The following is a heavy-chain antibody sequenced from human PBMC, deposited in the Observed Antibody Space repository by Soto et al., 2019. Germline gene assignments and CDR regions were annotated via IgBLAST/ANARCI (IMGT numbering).Heavy chain of an antibody. Sequence: SETLSLTCTVSGGSISSYYWSWIRQPPGKGLEWIGYIYYSGSTNYNPSLKSRVTISVDTSKNQFSLKLSSVTAADTAVYYCARGLNYYGSGSYYGIFDYWGQGTLVTVSS. CDR3: ARGLNYYGSGSYYGIFDY. J-gene: IGHJ4*02. CDR1: GGSISSYY. D-gene: IGHD3-10*01. CDR2: IYYSGST. V-gene: IGHV4-59*01.